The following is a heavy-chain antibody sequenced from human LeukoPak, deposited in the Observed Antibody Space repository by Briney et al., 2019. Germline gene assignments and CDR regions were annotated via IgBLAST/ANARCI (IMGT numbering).Heavy chain of an antibody. D-gene: IGHD3-10*01. CDR1: GFTFSTYR. Sequence: GGSLRLSCAASGFTFSTYRMSWVRQAPGKGLEWVSYISSSGSTIYYADSVKGRFTISRDNAKNSLYLQMNTLRAEDTAVYYCAKDRGVRGYTLVYWGQGTLVTVSS. CDR3: AKDRGVRGYTLVY. J-gene: IGHJ4*02. CDR2: ISSSGSTI. V-gene: IGHV3-48*04.